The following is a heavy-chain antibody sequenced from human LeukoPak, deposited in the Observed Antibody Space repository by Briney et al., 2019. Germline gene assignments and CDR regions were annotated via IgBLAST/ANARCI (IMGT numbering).Heavy chain of an antibody. CDR1: GFTVTSNY. D-gene: IGHD2/OR15-2a*01. V-gene: IGHV3-66*01. CDR3: AREDTYFLDY. CDR2: IYSGGGT. J-gene: IGHJ4*02. Sequence: GGSLRLSCAASGFTVTSNYMSWVRQAPGKGLEWVSTIYSGGGTYYADSVKGRFTISRDISKNTLYLQMNSLRAEDTAVYYCAREDTYFLDYWGQGTLVTISS.